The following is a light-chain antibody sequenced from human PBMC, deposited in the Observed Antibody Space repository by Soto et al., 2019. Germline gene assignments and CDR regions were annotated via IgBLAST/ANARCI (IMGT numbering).Light chain of an antibody. CDR1: QSISSW. Sequence: DIQMTQSPSTLPASVGDRVTITCRASQSISSWLAWYQQKPGKAPKLLIYKASTLKSGVPSRFSGSGSGTEFTLTISSLQPDDFATYYCQQYNRYWTFGQGTKVDI. V-gene: IGKV1-5*03. CDR2: KAS. J-gene: IGKJ1*01. CDR3: QQYNRYWT.